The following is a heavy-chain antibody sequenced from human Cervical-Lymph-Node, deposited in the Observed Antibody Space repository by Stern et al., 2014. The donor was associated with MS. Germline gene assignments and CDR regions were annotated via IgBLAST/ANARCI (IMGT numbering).Heavy chain of an antibody. D-gene: IGHD2-2*01. V-gene: IGHV3-33*01. Sequence: QLVQSGGGVVQPGRSLRLACAASGFTFSSYGMHLVRPAPDKGLEWVAVIWYDGSNKYYADSVKGRFTISRDNSKNTLYLQMNSLRAEDTAVYYCARDSSKGGSNYWGQGTLVTVSS. CDR2: IWYDGSNK. CDR1: GFTFSSYG. CDR3: ARDSSKGGSNY. J-gene: IGHJ4*02.